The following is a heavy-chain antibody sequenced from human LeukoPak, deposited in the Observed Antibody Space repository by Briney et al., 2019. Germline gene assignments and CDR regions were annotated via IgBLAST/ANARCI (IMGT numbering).Heavy chain of an antibody. Sequence: PSETLSLTCTVSGGSISSYYWSWIRQPPGKGLEWVGYIYYSGSTNYNPSLKSRVTTSVDTSKNQFSLKLSSVTAADTAVYYCARLGRYYYYMEVWGKGTTYTVSS. CDR2: IYYSGST. CDR1: GGSISSYY. J-gene: IGHJ6*03. CDR3: ARLGRYYYYMEV. V-gene: IGHV4-59*01.